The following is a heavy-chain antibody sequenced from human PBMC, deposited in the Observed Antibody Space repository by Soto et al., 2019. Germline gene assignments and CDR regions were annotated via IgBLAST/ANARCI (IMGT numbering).Heavy chain of an antibody. V-gene: IGHV1-18*01. D-gene: IGHD3-22*01. Sequence: QVQLVQSGAEVKKPGASVKVSCKASGYSFISYAITWVRQAPGQGLEWMGWISAYNGDTNYAQKLQGRVTMTTDTSTSTAYLELRSLRSDDTAVYYCVREMISATFFDYWGQGTLGSVSS. CDR3: VREMISATFFDY. CDR2: ISAYNGDT. J-gene: IGHJ4*02. CDR1: GYSFISYA.